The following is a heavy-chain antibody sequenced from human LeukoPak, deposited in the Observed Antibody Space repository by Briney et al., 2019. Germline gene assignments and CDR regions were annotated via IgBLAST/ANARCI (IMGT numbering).Heavy chain of an antibody. CDR2: IYYSGST. J-gene: IGHJ3*02. Sequence: SQTLSLTCTVSGGSISSGDYYWSWIRQPPGKGLEWIGYIYYSGSTYYNPSLKSRVTISVDKSKNQFSLKLSSVTAADTAVYYCARTDDYGDSRGAFDIWGQGTMVTVSS. V-gene: IGHV4-30-4*01. D-gene: IGHD4-17*01. CDR1: GGSISSGDYY. CDR3: ARTDDYGDSRGAFDI.